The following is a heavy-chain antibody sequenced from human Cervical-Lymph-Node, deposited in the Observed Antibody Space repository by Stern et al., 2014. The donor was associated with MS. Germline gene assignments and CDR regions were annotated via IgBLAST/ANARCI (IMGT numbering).Heavy chain of an antibody. J-gene: IGHJ4*02. CDR3: AKDGGSGYDYLDY. D-gene: IGHD5-12*01. CDR1: GFTFDDYS. V-gene: IGHV3-9*01. CDR2: ISWNRGSI. Sequence: EVQLVESGGGLVQPGGTLRLSCAASGFTFDDYSMHWVRQAPGKGLEWVSGISWNRGSIGYADSVKGRFPIHSDDAKHYPLMTTISLRAEDTSLYYCAKDGGSGYDYLDYWGQGTLVTVSS.